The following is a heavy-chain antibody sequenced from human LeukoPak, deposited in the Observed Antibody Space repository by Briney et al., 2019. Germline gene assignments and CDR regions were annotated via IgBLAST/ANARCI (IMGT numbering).Heavy chain of an antibody. J-gene: IGHJ4*02. CDR2: IWYDGSNK. D-gene: IGHD3-10*01. CDR3: ARDVDYYGSGGYYQPAYYFDY. CDR1: GFTFSSYG. V-gene: IGHV3-33*01. Sequence: GGSLGLSCAASGFTFSSYGMHWVRQAPGKGLEWVAVIWYDGSNKYYADSVKGRFTISRDNSKNTLYLQMNSLRAEDTAVYYCARDVDYYGSGGYYQPAYYFDYWGQGTLVTVSS.